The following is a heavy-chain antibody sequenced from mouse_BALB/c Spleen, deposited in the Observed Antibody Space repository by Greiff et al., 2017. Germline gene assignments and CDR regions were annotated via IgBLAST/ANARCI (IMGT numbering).Heavy chain of an antibody. V-gene: IGHV5-4*02. CDR3: ARGLLYYYAMDY. J-gene: IGHJ4*01. D-gene: IGHD2-13*01. Sequence: VQLQQSGGGLVKPGGSLKLSCAASGFTFSDYYMYWVRQTPEKRLEWVATISDGGSYTYYPDSVKGRFTISRDNAKNNLYLQMSSLKSEDTAMYYCARGLLYYYAMDYWGQGTSVTVSS. CDR2: ISDGGSYT. CDR1: GFTFSDYY.